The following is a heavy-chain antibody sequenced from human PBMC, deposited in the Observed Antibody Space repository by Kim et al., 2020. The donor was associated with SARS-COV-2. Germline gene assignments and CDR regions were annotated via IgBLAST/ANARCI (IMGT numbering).Heavy chain of an antibody. Sequence: SETLSLTCAVYGGSFSGYYWSWIRQPPGKGLEWIGEINHSGSTNYNPSLKSRVTISVDTSKNQFSLKLSSVTAADTAVYYCARGLVRVRFDYWGQGTLVTVSS. D-gene: IGHD3-10*01. V-gene: IGHV4-34*01. CDR1: GGSFSGYY. CDR2: INHSGST. J-gene: IGHJ4*02. CDR3: ARGLVRVRFDY.